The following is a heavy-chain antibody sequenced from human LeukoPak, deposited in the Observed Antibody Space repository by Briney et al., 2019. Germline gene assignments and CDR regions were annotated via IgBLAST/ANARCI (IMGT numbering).Heavy chain of an antibody. D-gene: IGHD6-13*01. V-gene: IGHV4-30-4*08. CDR2: IYYSGST. CDR1: GGSISSGDYY. CDR3: ARAVAAAGIID. J-gene: IGHJ1*01. Sequence: SQTLSLTCTVSGGSISSGDYYWSWIRQPPGKGLEWIGYIYYSGSTYYNPSLKSQVTISVDTSKNQFSLKLSSVTAADTAVYYCARAVAAAGIIDWGQGTLVTVSS.